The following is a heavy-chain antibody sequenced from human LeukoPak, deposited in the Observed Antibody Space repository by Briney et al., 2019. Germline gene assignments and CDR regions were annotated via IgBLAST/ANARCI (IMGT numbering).Heavy chain of an antibody. V-gene: IGHV3-21*01. CDR3: VRDHHRRLYDSQARDTFDI. CDR1: AFTFSSYS. D-gene: IGHD3-22*01. CDR2: ISSSGSYI. J-gene: IGHJ3*02. Sequence: GGSLRLSCVASAFTFSSYSMNWVRQAPGKGLEWVSSISSSGSYIYYADSVKGRFSISRDNAQNSLYLQMNSLRAEDTAVYYCVRDHHRRLYDSQARDTFDIWGQGTMVTVSS.